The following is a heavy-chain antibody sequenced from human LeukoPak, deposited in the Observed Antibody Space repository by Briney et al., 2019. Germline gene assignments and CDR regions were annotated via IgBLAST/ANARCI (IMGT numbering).Heavy chain of an antibody. V-gene: IGHV4-34*01. CDR1: GGSFSGYY. D-gene: IGHD3-3*01. CDR3: ARTNYDFWSGYYSCLDY. J-gene: IGHJ4*02. CDR2: INHSGST. Sequence: SETLSLTCAVYGGSFSGYYWSWIRQPPGKGLEWIVEINHSGSTNYNPSLKSRVTISVDTSKNQFSLKLSSVTAADTAVYYCARTNYDFWSGYYSCLDYWGQGTLVTVSS.